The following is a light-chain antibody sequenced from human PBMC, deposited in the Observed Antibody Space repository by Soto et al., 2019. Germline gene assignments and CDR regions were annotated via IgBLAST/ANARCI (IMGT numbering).Light chain of an antibody. CDR3: QQYGNSPYT. CDR1: PSVISSY. Sequence: EIVLTQSPGTLSLSPGERATLSCRASPSVISSYLAWYQQKPGHAPRLLIYGSSSRATSIPDRFSGSGSGTDFTLTISRLEPEDFAAYYCQQYGNSPYTFGQGTKLEIK. J-gene: IGKJ2*01. CDR2: GSS. V-gene: IGKV3-20*01.